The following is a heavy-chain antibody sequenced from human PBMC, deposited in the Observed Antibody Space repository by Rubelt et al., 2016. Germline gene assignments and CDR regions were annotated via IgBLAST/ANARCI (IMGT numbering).Heavy chain of an antibody. CDR3: ARDSRLMTVDY. Sequence: QVQLVQSGAEVKKPGASVKVSCKASGYTFTSYGIGWVRQAPGQGLEWMGWISAYNGNTNYAQKLQGRGTLTTDTSTSTAYIGRRSLRSDDTAVYDCARDSRLMTVDYWGQGTLVTVSS. V-gene: IGHV1-18*01. CDR1: GYTFTSYG. D-gene: IGHD2-8*01. CDR2: ISAYNGNT. J-gene: IGHJ4*02.